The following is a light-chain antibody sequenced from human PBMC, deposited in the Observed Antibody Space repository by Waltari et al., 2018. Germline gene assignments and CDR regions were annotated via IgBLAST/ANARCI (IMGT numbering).Light chain of an antibody. J-gene: IGLJ3*02. CDR2: VNSDGSH. V-gene: IGLV4-69*01. Sequence: QLVVTQSPSASAPLGAPVKLTCTLSSGHSSNIVAWLQQRPEKGPRYLMKVNSDGSHIKGDDIPDRFSDSSSGAERYLTISSHQPDDEADYYCQTGGHGTWVFGGGTTLTVL. CDR3: QTGGHGTWV. CDR1: SGHSSNI.